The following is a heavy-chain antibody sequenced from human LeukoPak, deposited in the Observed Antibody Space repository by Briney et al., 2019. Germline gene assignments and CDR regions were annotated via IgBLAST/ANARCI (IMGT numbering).Heavy chain of an antibody. CDR2: INAGNGNT. CDR1: GYTFTSYA. D-gene: IGHD3-10*01. V-gene: IGHV1-3*01. J-gene: IGHJ4*02. CDR3: ARAVRGVIGYYFDY. Sequence: ASVKVSCKASGYTFTSYAMHWVRQAPGQRLEWMGWINAGNGNTKYSQKFQGRVTITRDTSASTAYMELSSLRSEDTAVYYCARAVRGVIGYYFDYWGQGTLVTVSS.